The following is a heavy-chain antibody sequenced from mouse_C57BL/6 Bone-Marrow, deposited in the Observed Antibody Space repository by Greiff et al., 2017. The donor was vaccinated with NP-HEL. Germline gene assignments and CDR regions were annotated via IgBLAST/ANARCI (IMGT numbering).Heavy chain of an antibody. J-gene: IGHJ4*01. V-gene: IGHV1-82*01. D-gene: IGHD2-4*01. CDR2: IYPGDGDT. Sequence: QVQLQQSGPELVKPGASVKISCKASGYAFSSSWMNWVKQRPGKGLEWIGRIYPGDGDTTYNGKFKGKATLTADKSSSTAYMQLSSLTSDDSAVYFCARLYYDPYYAMDYWGQGTSVTVSS. CDR1: GYAFSSSW. CDR3: ARLYYDPYYAMDY.